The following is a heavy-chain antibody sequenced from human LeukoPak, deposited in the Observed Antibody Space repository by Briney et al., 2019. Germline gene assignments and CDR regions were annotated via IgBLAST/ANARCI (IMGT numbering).Heavy chain of an antibody. CDR2: ISGSGNQT. V-gene: IGHV3-23*01. CDR3: AAPPP. Sequence: PGGSLRLSCTAPGFTFTNYPMSWVRQAPGKGLEWVSSISGSGNQTYYADSVMGRFTISRDNLKNTVYLQMNGLRVEDTAIYYCAAPPPWGQGTLVTVSS. CDR1: GFTFTNYP. J-gene: IGHJ5*02.